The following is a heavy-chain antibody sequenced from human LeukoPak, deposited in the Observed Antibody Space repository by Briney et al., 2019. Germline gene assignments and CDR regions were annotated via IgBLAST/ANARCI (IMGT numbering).Heavy chain of an antibody. CDR2: ISSSGDTE. D-gene: IGHD3-9*01. V-gene: IGHV3-48*03. J-gene: IGHJ4*02. CDR1: GFTFSTHA. Sequence: PGGSLRLSCAASGFTFSTHAMNWVRQAPGKGPEWVSHISSSGDTEYYVDSVRGRFTMSRDNAESLLFLQMNSLRAEDTAVYYCARDTLNGPFVISLDYWGQGALVTVSS. CDR3: ARDTLNGPFVISLDY.